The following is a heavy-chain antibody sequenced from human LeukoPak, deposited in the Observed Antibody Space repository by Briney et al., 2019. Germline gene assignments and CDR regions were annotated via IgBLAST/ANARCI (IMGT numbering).Heavy chain of an antibody. J-gene: IGHJ4*02. D-gene: IGHD6-13*01. CDR2: MYDSGST. V-gene: IGHV4-31*03. Sequence: SETLSLTCTVSGGSISSSSYYWGWIRQHPGKGLEWIGYMYDSGSTYYNPSLKSRVTISLDASKYQLSLKLTSVTAADTAVYYCAREGARIAAAGPFDYWGQGTLVSVSS. CDR1: GGSISSSSYY. CDR3: AREGARIAAAGPFDY.